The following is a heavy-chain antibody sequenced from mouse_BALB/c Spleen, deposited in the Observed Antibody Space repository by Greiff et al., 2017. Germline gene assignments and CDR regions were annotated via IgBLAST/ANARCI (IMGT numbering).Heavy chain of an antibody. V-gene: IGHV2-6-4*01. D-gene: IGHD1-1*01. J-gene: IGHJ3*01. CDR3: ARNEFITTSAPFAY. CDR1: GFSLSRYS. Sequence: VQVVESGPGLVAPSQSLSITCTVSGFSLSRYSVHWVRQPPGKGLEWLGMIWGGGSTDYNSALKSRLSISKDNSKSQVFLKMNSLQTDDTAMYYCARNEFITTSAPFAYWGQGTLVTVSA. CDR2: IWGGGST.